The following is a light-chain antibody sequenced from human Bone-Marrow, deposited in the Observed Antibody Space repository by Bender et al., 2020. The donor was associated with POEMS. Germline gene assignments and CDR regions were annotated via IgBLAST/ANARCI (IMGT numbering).Light chain of an antibody. CDR2: DVS. Sequence: QSALTQPRSVSGSPGQSVTISCTGSSSDVGSYKSVSWYQQRPGKAPKFIIFDVSMRPSGVPDRFSGSKSGNTASRTISGLRPEDEADYYCSSHAGANTLVFGTGTHVTVL. V-gene: IGLV2-11*01. CDR1: SSDVGSYKS. J-gene: IGLJ1*01. CDR3: SSHAGANTLV.